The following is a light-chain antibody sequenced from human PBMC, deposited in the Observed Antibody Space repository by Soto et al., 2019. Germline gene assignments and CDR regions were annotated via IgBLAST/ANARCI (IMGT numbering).Light chain of an antibody. Sequence: VLTQSPATLSLSPGERATLSCRASQSVDRYLAWYQQKPGQAPRLLIYDASNRATGVPARFSGSGSGTDFTLTISRLEPEDFAVYYCQQYGSSGTFGQGTKVEIK. CDR1: QSVDRY. V-gene: IGKV3-11*01. J-gene: IGKJ1*01. CDR2: DAS. CDR3: QQYGSSGT.